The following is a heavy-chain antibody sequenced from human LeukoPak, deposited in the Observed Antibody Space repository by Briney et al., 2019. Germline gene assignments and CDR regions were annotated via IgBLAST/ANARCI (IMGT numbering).Heavy chain of an antibody. CDR2: IYHSGST. J-gene: IGHJ3*02. V-gene: IGHV4-30-2*01. CDR1: GGSISSGGYS. CDR3: AVALAGVVDAFDI. Sequence: PSETLSLTCTVSGGSISSGGYSWSWIRQPPGKGLEWIGYIYHSGSTYYNPSLKSRVTISVDRSKNQFSLKLSSVTAADTAVYYCAVALAGVVDAFDIWGQGTMVTVSS. D-gene: IGHD3-3*01.